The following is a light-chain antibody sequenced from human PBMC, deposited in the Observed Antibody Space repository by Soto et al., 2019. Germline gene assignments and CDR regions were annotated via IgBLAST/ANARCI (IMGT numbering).Light chain of an antibody. Sequence: QSVLTQSPSVSGAPGQRVTISCAGSSYNIGAGYDVNWYQQLPGRAPKLLIYDDNNRPSGVPDRFSGSKSATSASLAITGLQAEDEANYYCQSSDSSLSGSVVFGGGTKLTVL. CDR3: QSSDSSLSGSVV. J-gene: IGLJ2*01. V-gene: IGLV1-40*01. CDR2: DDN. CDR1: SYNIGAGYD.